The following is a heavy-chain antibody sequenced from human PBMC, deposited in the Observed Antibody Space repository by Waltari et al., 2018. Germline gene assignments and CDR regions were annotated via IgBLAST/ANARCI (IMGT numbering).Heavy chain of an antibody. CDR2: INGYGTST. CDR3: ATGDSHAFDM. J-gene: IGHJ3*02. D-gene: IGHD4-17*01. Sequence: EVQLVESGGGLVQFGGSLRLSCAASGFTFIRYYVHWVSQTPGKGLVWVSRINGYGTSTTYADSVKGRFTTSRDNARNTLHLQMNSLRVEDTAVYYCATGDSHAFDMWGQGTLVIVSS. CDR1: GFTFIRYY. V-gene: IGHV3-74*01.